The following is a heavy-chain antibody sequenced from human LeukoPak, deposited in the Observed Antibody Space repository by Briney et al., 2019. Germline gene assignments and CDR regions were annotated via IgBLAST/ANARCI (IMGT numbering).Heavy chain of an antibody. Sequence: GGSLRLSCAASGFTFYSYWMSWVRQAPGKGLEWVANIKRDGSEKFYVDSVKGRFTISRDNAKNSLYLQMNSLRAEDTAVYYCAELGITMIGGVWGKGTTVTISS. V-gene: IGHV3-7*01. CDR2: IKRDGSEK. D-gene: IGHD3-10*02. CDR1: GFTFYSYW. CDR3: AELGITMIGGV. J-gene: IGHJ6*04.